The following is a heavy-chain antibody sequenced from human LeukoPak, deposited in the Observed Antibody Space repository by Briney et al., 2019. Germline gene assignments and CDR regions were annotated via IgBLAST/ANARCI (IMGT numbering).Heavy chain of an antibody. V-gene: IGHV4-34*01. CDR2: INHSGST. CDR3: ASRSFGDYGLDY. J-gene: IGHJ4*02. D-gene: IGHD4-17*01. Sequence: SETLSLTCAVYGGSFSGYYWSWIRQPPGKGLEWIGEINHSGSTNYNPSLKSRVTISVDTSKNQFSLKLSPVTAADTAVYYCASRSFGDYGLDYWGQGTLVTVSS. CDR1: GGSFSGYY.